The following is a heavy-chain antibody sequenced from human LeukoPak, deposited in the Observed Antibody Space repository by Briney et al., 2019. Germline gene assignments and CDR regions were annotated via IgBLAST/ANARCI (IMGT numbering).Heavy chain of an antibody. J-gene: IGHJ6*02. CDR1: GFTFSSYG. D-gene: IGHD2-8*01. CDR3: ARGGYCTNGVCYYGMDV. CDR2: ICYDGSNK. Sequence: GRSLRLSCAASGFTFSSYGMHWVRQAPGKGLEWVAVICYDGSNKYYADSVKGRFTISRDNSKNTLYLQMNSLRAEDTAVYYCARGGYCTNGVCYYGMDVWGQGATVTVSS. V-gene: IGHV3-33*01.